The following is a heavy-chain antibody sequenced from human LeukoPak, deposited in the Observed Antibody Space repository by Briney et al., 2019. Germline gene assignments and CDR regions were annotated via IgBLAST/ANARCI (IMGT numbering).Heavy chain of an antibody. Sequence: KPSETLSLTCTVSGGSISSSSYYWGWIRQPPGKGLEWIGSIYHSGSTYYNPSLKSRVTISVDTSKDQFSLNLSSVTAADTAVYYCARHDYGPNWFDPWGQGTLVTASS. D-gene: IGHD4-17*01. CDR2: IYHSGST. J-gene: IGHJ5*02. CDR3: ARHDYGPNWFDP. V-gene: IGHV4-39*01. CDR1: GGSISSSSYY.